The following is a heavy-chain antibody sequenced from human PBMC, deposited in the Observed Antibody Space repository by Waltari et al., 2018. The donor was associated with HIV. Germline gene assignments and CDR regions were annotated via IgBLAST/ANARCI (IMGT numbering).Heavy chain of an antibody. D-gene: IGHD6-13*01. CDR1: GGSFSGYY. CDR2: INHSGST. CDR3: ARQGGLAAAGTGDLGDY. V-gene: IGHV4-34*01. Sequence: QVQLQQWGAGLLKPSETLSLTCAVYGGSFSGYYWSWIRQPPGKGLEWIGEINHSGSTNSHPSLKSRVTISVDTSKNQFSLKLSSVTAADTAVYYCARQGGLAAAGTGDLGDYWGQGTLVTVSS. J-gene: IGHJ4*02.